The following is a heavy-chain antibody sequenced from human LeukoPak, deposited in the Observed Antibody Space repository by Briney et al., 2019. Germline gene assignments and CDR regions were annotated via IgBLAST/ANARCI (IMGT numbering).Heavy chain of an antibody. CDR3: ARDRKGYSGYATSYYFDY. V-gene: IGHV3-48*04. CDR1: GFTFSDYR. D-gene: IGHD5-12*01. CDR2: ISNDLTTI. Sequence: GGSLRLSCAASGFTFSDYRMNWVRQAPGKGLERISYISNDLTTIHYAASVKGRFTISRDNARNSLYLQMDSLRAEDTAVYYCARDRKGYSGYATSYYFDYWGQGTLVTVSS. J-gene: IGHJ4*02.